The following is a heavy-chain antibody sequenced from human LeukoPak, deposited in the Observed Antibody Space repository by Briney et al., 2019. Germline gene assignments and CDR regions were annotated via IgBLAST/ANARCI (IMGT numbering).Heavy chain of an antibody. CDR1: GYTFTSYD. D-gene: IGHD2-15*01. CDR3: ARAGGYCGRISCPYYFDY. CDR2: MKPNSGNT. Sequence: GASVKVSCKASGYTFTSYDINWVRQATGQGLEWMRWMKPNSGNTGYAQKFQGRVTMTRNTSISTAYMELSSLRSEDTAVYYCARAGGYCGRISCPYYFDYWGQGSLVAVSS. V-gene: IGHV1-8*01. J-gene: IGHJ4*02.